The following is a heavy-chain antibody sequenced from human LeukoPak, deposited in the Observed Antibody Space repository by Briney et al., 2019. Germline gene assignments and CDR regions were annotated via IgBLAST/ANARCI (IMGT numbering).Heavy chain of an antibody. CDR1: GGSISSYY. D-gene: IGHD6-19*01. CDR2: IYYSGST. V-gene: IGHV4-59*01. J-gene: IGHJ1*01. Sequence: SETLSLTCTVSGGSISSYYWSWIRQPPGQGLEWIGYIYYSGSTNYNPSLKSRVTISVDTSKNQFSLKLSSVTAADTAVYYCARDGGGQWLPRGYFQHWGQGTLVTVSS. CDR3: ARDGGGQWLPRGYFQH.